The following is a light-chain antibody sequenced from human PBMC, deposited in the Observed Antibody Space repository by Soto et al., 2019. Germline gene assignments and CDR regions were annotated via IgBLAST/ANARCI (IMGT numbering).Light chain of an antibody. Sequence: QSALTQPPSASGSPGQSVTISCTGTKNDIGVYDFVSWYQHHPGKAPRLIIYEVVQRPSGVPDRFSGSKSGNTAALTVSGLQDADEADYFCKSYAGSNTYVFGRVTKLTVL. CDR3: KSYAGSNTYV. CDR2: EVV. J-gene: IGLJ1*01. CDR1: KNDIGVYDF. V-gene: IGLV2-8*01.